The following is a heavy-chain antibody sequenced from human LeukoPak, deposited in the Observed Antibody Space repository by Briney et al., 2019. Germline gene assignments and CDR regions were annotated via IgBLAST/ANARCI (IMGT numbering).Heavy chain of an antibody. CDR2: IKQDGSEQ. CDR1: GFTFSNYW. V-gene: IGHV3-7*01. D-gene: IGHD2-15*01. Sequence: GGSLRLSCVASGFTFSNYWMSWDRQAPGKGLEWVANIKQDGSEQYYVDSVKGRFTVSRDNAKNSLHLQMNSLRAEDTAVYYCATDSPYDYWGQGTLVTVSS. CDR3: ATDSPYDY. J-gene: IGHJ4*02.